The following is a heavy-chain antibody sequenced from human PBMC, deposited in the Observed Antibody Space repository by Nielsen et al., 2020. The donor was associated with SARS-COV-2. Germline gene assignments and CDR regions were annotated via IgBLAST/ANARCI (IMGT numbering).Heavy chain of an antibody. J-gene: IGHJ4*02. CDR3: TTEAADYGEFVDY. Sequence: GGSLRLSCAASGFTFSNAWMSWVRQAPGKGLEWVGRIKSKTDGGTTDYAAPVKGRFTISRDDSKNTLYLQMNSLKTEDTAVYYCTTEAADYGEFVDYWGQGTLVTVSS. CDR2: IKSKTDGGTT. CDR1: GFTFSNAW. V-gene: IGHV3-15*01. D-gene: IGHD4-17*01.